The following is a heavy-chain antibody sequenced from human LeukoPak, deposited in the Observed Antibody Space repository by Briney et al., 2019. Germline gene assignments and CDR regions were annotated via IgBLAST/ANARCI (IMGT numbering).Heavy chain of an antibody. CDR1: GDSISSSNWF. Sequence: SETLSLTCTVSGDSISSSNWFWGWIRLPPGKGPEWIGSIYNSGNSYYNPSLESRVSMSVDTSKNQFSLKLSSVTAADTAVYYCARGRRYCSSTSCYARYFDYWGQGTLVTVSS. J-gene: IGHJ4*02. D-gene: IGHD2-2*01. V-gene: IGHV4-39*01. CDR2: IYNSGNS. CDR3: ARGRRYCSSTSCYARYFDY.